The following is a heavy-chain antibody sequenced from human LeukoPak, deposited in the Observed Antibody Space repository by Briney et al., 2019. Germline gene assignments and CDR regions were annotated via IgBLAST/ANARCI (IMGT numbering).Heavy chain of an antibody. V-gene: IGHV3-48*04. CDR3: ARTGWGYYYMDV. Sequence: GGSLRLSCEASGITFSSYSMNWVRQAPGKGLEWVSYISGSSSTIYYADSVKGRFTISRDNAKNSLYLQMNSLRAEDTAVYYCARTGWGYYYMDVWGKGTTVTVSS. D-gene: IGHD3-9*01. J-gene: IGHJ6*03. CDR1: GITFSSYS. CDR2: ISGSSSTI.